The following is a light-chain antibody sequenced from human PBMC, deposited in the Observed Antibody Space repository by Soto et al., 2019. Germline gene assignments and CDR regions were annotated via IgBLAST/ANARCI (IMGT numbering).Light chain of an antibody. CDR1: QGIRND. CDR2: PAS. Sequence: AIQMTQSPSSLSASVGDRVTITCRASQGIRNDLGWYQQKPGKAPKLLIYPASSLQSGVTSRFSGSRSGTDFTLTISSLHPEDFATYYCLQDYNYPRTFGKGTKLQIK. J-gene: IGKJ2*01. CDR3: LQDYNYPRT. V-gene: IGKV1-6*01.